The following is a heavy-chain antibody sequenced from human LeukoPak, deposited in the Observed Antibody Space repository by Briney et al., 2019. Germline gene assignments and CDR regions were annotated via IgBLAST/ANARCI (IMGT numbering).Heavy chain of an antibody. D-gene: IGHD6-6*01. CDR1: GFTFSSYG. CDR3: ARDYSSSWLRFFDY. CDR2: MWFDGSNI. Sequence: GGSLRLSCAASGFTFSSYGMHWVRQAPGEGLEWVAVMWFDGSNIYYADSVKGRFTISRDNSKNTLYLQMNSLRAEDTAVYYCARDYSSSWLRFFDYWGQGTLVTVSS. V-gene: IGHV3-33*01. J-gene: IGHJ4*02.